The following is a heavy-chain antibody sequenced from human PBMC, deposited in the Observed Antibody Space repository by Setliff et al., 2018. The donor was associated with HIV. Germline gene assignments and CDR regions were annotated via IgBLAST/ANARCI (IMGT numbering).Heavy chain of an antibody. CDR3: ARGRGGEPGDAMYFDT. CDR2: IISSSSYI. V-gene: IGHV3-21*01. J-gene: IGHJ3*02. D-gene: IGHD3-10*01. CDR1: GFTFSSYD. Sequence: GGSLRLSCAASGFTFSSYDMNWVRQAPGKGLEWVATIISSSSYIYYADSVKGRFTISRDTAKNSLYLQMNSLGVEDTALYYCARGRGGEPGDAMYFDTWGQGTMVTVSS.